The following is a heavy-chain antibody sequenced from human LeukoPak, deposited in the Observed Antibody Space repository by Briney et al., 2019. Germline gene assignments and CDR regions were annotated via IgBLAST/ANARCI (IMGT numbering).Heavy chain of an antibody. D-gene: IGHD2-2*01. V-gene: IGHV3-30*03. CDR3: ARGLDQTENY. Sequence: GGSLRLSCAASGFTFSDHFLDWVRQAPGKGLEWVAVVSYDGSFTYYADFVEGRFTISRDDAQNTLYLQMDSLRPEDTAVYYCARGLDQTENYWGQGTLVTVSS. CDR2: VSYDGSFT. J-gene: IGHJ4*02. CDR1: GFTFSDHF.